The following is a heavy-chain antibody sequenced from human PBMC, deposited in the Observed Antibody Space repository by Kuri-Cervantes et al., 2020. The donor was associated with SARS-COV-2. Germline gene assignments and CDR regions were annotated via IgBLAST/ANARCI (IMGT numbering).Heavy chain of an antibody. J-gene: IGHJ4*02. Sequence: ESLKISCTVSGGSVSSGSYYWSWIRQPPGKGLEWIGYIYYSGSTNYNPSLKSRVTISVDTSKNQFSLKLSSVTAADTAVYYCARDLSLATYYDFWSGLYYFDYWGQGILVTVSS. CDR2: IYYSGST. CDR3: ARDLSLATYYDFWSGLYYFDY. CDR1: GGSVSSGSYY. D-gene: IGHD3-3*01. V-gene: IGHV4-61*01.